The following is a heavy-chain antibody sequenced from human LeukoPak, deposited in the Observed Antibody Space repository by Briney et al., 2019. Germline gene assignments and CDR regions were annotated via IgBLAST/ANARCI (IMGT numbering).Heavy chain of an antibody. CDR3: ARDLGYSSSWYYFDY. J-gene: IGHJ4*02. CDR2: IYTSGST. D-gene: IGHD6-13*01. Sequence: PSQTLSLTCTVSGGSISSGSYYWSWVRQPAGKGLEWIGRIYTSGSTNYNPSLKSRVTISVDTSKNQFSLKLSSVTAADTAVYYCARDLGYSSSWYYFDYWGQGTLVTVSS. V-gene: IGHV4-61*02. CDR1: GGSISSGSYY.